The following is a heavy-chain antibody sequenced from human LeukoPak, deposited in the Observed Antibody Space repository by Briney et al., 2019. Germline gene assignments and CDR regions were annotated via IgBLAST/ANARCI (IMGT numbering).Heavy chain of an antibody. V-gene: IGHV3-23*01. CDR1: GFPFSNYA. Sequence: GGSLRLSCAASGFPFSNYAMGWVRQAPGKGLEWVSGINGNGDSSYYADSVKGRFTISRDNSKSALYLQLNSLRAEDTAVYYCARHYWAPGAFDVWGQGTMVTVSS. CDR3: ARHYWAPGAFDV. J-gene: IGHJ3*01. CDR2: INGNGDSS. D-gene: IGHD2-8*02.